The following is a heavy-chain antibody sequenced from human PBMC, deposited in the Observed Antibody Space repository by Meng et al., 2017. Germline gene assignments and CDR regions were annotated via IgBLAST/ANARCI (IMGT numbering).Heavy chain of an antibody. Sequence: GESLKISCAASGFTFSSYSMNRVRQAPGKGLEWVSSISSSSSYIYYADSVKGRFTISRDNAKNSLYLQMNSLRAEDTAVYYCARGQDQYSSGWNAFDIWGQGTMVTVSS. CDR2: ISSSSSYI. D-gene: IGHD6-19*01. CDR3: ARGQDQYSSGWNAFDI. J-gene: IGHJ3*02. V-gene: IGHV3-21*01. CDR1: GFTFSSYS.